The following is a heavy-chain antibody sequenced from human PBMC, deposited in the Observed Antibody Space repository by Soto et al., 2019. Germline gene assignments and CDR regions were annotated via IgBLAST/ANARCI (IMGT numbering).Heavy chain of an antibody. J-gene: IGHJ6*02. D-gene: IGHD1-26*01. CDR2: IIPIFGTA. CDR3: ARYSNRGDPNYYYYGMDV. CDR1: GGTFNSYA. Sequence: WASVKVSCKASGGTFNSYAISWVRQAPGQGLEWMGGIIPIFGTANYAQKFQGRVTITADESTSTAYMELSSLRSEDTAVYYCARYSNRGDPNYYYYGMDVWGQGTTVTVYS. V-gene: IGHV1-69*13.